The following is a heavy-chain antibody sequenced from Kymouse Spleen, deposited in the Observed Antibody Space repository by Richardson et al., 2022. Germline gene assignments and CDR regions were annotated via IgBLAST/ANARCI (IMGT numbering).Heavy chain of an antibody. J-gene: IGHJ5*02. D-gene: IGHD6-6*01. CDR2: IYYSGST. CDR1: GGSISSSSYY. Sequence: QLQLQESGPGLVKPSETLSLTCTVSGGSISSSSYYWGWIRQPPGKGLEWIGSIYYSGSTYYNPSLKSRVTISVDTSKNQFSLKLSSVTAADTAVYYCARHHGAAAPPYNWFDPWGQGTLVTVSS. CDR3: ARHHGAAAPPYNWFDP. V-gene: IGHV4-39*01.